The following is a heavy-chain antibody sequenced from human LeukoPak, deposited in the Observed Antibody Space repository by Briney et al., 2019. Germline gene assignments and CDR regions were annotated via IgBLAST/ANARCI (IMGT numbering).Heavy chain of an antibody. V-gene: IGHV4-4*09. D-gene: IGHD3-3*01. J-gene: IGHJ6*03. CDR1: GGSISSYY. Sequence: PSETLSLTCTVSGGSISSYYWSWIRQPPGKGLEWIGYIYTRGSTNYNPSLKSRVTISVDTSKNQFSLKLSSVTAADTAVYYCARLGSYDFWGGYLPPIYYYYYMDVWGKGTTVTVSS. CDR3: ARLGSYDFWGGYLPPIYYYYYMDV. CDR2: IYTRGST.